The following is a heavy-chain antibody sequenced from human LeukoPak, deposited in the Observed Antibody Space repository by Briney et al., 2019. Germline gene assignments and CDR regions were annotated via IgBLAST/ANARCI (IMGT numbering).Heavy chain of an antibody. Sequence: GGSLRLSCAASGFTVSSNYMSWVRQAPGKGLEWVSVIYSGGNTYYADSVKGRFTISRDNSKNTLYLQMNSLRAEDTAVYYCAKVPRQHDNWFDPWGQGTLVTVSS. CDR2: IYSGGNT. D-gene: IGHD6-13*01. CDR1: GFTVSSNY. V-gene: IGHV3-53*01. J-gene: IGHJ5*02. CDR3: AKVPRQHDNWFDP.